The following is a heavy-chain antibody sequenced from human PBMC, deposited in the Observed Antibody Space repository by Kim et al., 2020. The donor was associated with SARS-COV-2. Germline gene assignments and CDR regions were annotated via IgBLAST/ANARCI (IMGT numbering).Heavy chain of an antibody. D-gene: IGHD6-19*01. Sequence: YYVDYVQCVYTITRDNAKNSVYLQMNSRRAEDTAVYYCARDFGVAGLFDYWGQGTLVTVSS. V-gene: IGHV3-7*03. J-gene: IGHJ4*02. CDR3: ARDFGVAGLFDY.